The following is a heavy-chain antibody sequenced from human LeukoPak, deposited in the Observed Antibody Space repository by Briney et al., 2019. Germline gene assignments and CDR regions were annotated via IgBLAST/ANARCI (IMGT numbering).Heavy chain of an antibody. J-gene: IGHJ4*02. CDR1: GFTLSSYA. CDR2: ISGSADNT. Sequence: GGSLRLSCTASGFTLSSYAMSWVRQAPGEGLEWVSTISGSADNTNYAEAVKGRFTISRDNSKNTMYLQMNSLRAEDPAVYYCAKQGFGCWGQGTLVPLSS. V-gene: IGHV3-23*01. CDR3: AKQGFGC.